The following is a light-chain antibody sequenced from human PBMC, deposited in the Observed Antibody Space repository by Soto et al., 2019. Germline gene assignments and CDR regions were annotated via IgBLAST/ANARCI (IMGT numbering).Light chain of an antibody. CDR1: SSDVGAYNY. V-gene: IGLV2-11*01. Sequence: QSALTQPHSVSGSPGQSVTISCTGTSSDVGAYNYVSWYQQHPGKAPKLMIFDVSKRPSGVPDRFSGSKSGNTASLSISGLQAEDEADYSCCAYAGSYTWVFGGGTTVTVL. CDR3: CAYAGSYTWV. J-gene: IGLJ2*01. CDR2: DVS.